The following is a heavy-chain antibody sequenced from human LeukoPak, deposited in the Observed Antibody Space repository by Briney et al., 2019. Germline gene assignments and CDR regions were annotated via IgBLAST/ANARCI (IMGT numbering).Heavy chain of an antibody. Sequence: AGRSLRLSCAAPGFTFSSYGMHWVRQAPGKGLEWVAVIWYDGSNKYYADSVKGRFTISRDNSKNTLYLQMNSLRAEDTAVYYCARGPSYYDFWSGYYTDYYYGMDVWGQGTTVTVSS. CDR1: GFTFSSYG. CDR3: ARGPSYYDFWSGYYTDYYYGMDV. CDR2: IWYDGSNK. D-gene: IGHD3-3*01. V-gene: IGHV3-33*01. J-gene: IGHJ6*02.